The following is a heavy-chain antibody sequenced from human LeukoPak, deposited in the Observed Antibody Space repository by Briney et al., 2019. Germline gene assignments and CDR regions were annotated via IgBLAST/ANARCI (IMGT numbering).Heavy chain of an antibody. CDR2: ISPSSTAI. J-gene: IGHJ4*02. CDR3: AKDDRHSSGWYGKGVY. CDR1: GFTFSSYS. D-gene: IGHD6-19*01. V-gene: IGHV3-48*04. Sequence: GGSLRLSCAASGFTFSSYSMNWVRQAPGKGLEWVSYISPSSTAIYYADSVKGRFTISRDNAKNSLFLQMNSLRAEDTAVYYCAKDDRHSSGWYGKGVYWGQGTLVTVSS.